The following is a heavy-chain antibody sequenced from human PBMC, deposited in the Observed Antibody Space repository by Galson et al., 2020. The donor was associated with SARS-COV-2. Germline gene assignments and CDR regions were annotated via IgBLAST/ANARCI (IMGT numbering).Heavy chain of an antibody. CDR2: INPNSGGT. CDR1: GYTFTGYY. CDR3: ARDSQGGNDYNYLLF. Sequence: ASVKVSCKASGYTFTGYYMHWVRQAPGQGLEWMGWINPNSGGTNYAQKFQGRVTMTRDTSISTAYMELSSLRSEDTAVYYCARDSQGGNDYNYLLFWGQGTLVTVSS. J-gene: IGHJ4*02. D-gene: IGHD4-4*01. V-gene: IGHV1-2*02.